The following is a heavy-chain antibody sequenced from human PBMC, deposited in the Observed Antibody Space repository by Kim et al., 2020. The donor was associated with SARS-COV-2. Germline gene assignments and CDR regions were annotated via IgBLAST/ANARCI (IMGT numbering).Heavy chain of an antibody. V-gene: IGHV3-21*01. Sequence: GGSLRLSCAASGFSFSSHAMGWVRQAPGKGLEWVASISFSSTYIYYADSVKGRVTISRDNARNSLYLQMNSLRADDSALYDCVRDLNSGSNFWGQGTLVTVSS. D-gene: IGHD2-21*01. CDR2: ISFSSTYI. CDR3: VRDLNSGSNF. J-gene: IGHJ4*02. CDR1: GFSFSSHA.